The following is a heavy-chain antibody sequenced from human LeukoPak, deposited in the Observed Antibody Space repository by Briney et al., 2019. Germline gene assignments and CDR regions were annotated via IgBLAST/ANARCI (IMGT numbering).Heavy chain of an antibody. Sequence: GGSLRLSCAASEFTFSNYEMQWVRQAPGKGLEWVAYISSSGNTKYYADSVRGRFTISRDNAKNSLYLQMNSLRAEDTAVYYCVLGGLYVVVTVEKYYYGMDVWGKGTTVTVSS. CDR1: EFTFSNYE. CDR3: VLGGLYVVVTVEKYYYGMDV. CDR2: ISSSGNTK. J-gene: IGHJ6*04. V-gene: IGHV3-48*03. D-gene: IGHD2-21*02.